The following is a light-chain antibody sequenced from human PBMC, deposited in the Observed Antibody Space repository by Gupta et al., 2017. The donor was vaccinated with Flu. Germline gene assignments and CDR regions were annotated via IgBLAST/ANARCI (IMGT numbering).Light chain of an antibody. CDR1: QSINNY. J-gene: IGKJ1*01. CDR2: GAS. V-gene: IGKV1-39*01. CDR3: QQSYSAPRVT. Sequence: SSLSASVGDRVTITCRASQSINNYLSWYQQKPGRAPKLLIYGASSWQSGVPSRFSGSGYGKDFILTISSRQPEDFATYICQQSYSAPRVTFGQGTKVDI.